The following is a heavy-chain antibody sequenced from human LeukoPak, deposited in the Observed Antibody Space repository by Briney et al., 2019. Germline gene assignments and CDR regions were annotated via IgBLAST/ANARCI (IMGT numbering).Heavy chain of an antibody. V-gene: IGHV4-59*01. J-gene: IGHJ4*02. CDR2: IYYSGST. CDR1: GGSFSGYY. CDR3: ARGRGYSYGPQFRFDY. D-gene: IGHD5-18*01. Sequence: SETLSLTCAVYGGSFSGYYWSWIRQTPGKGLEWIGYIYYSGSTNYNPSLKSRVTISVDTSKNQFSLKLSSVTAADTAVYYCARGRGYSYGPQFRFDYWGQGTLVTVSS.